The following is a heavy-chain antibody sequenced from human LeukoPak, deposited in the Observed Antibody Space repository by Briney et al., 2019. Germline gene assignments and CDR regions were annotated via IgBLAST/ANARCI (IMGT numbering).Heavy chain of an antibody. D-gene: IGHD4-17*01. CDR1: GGSISSGGYY. J-gene: IGHJ4*02. Sequence: SQTLSLTCTVSGGSISSGGYYWSWIRQHPGKGLEWIGYIYYSGSTYYNPSLKSRVTISVDTSKNQFSLKLSSVTAADTAVYYCARLHDYGDYPEYWGQGTLVTVSS. CDR2: IYYSGST. V-gene: IGHV4-31*03. CDR3: ARLHDYGDYPEY.